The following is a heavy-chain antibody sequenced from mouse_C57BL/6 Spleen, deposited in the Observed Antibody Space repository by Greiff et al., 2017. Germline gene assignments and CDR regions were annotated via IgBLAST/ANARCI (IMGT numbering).Heavy chain of an antibody. V-gene: IGHV5-4*01. CDR3: ARGVYYSNYWFAY. J-gene: IGHJ3*01. CDR1: GFTFSSYA. D-gene: IGHD2-5*01. CDR2: ISDGGSYT. Sequence: EVQGVESGGGLVKPGGYLKLSCAASGFTFSSYAMSWVRQTPEKRLEWVATISDGGSYTYYPDNVKGRFTISRDNAKNNLYLQMSHLKSEDTAMYYCARGVYYSNYWFAYWGQGTLVTVSA.